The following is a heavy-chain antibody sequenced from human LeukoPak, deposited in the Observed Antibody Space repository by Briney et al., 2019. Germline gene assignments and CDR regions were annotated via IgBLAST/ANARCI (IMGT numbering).Heavy chain of an antibody. Sequence: GASVKVSCKASGYTVTSYYMPWVRRAPGQGLEWMGVINPSGGSTSYAQRFQGRVTMTRDTSTSTVYMELSSLRSEDTAVYSCARGHPSFYCSSTSCQIFDYWGQGTLVTVSS. CDR3: ARGHPSFYCSSTSCQIFDY. CDR1: GYTVTSYY. D-gene: IGHD2-2*01. CDR2: INPSGGST. V-gene: IGHV1-46*01. J-gene: IGHJ4*02.